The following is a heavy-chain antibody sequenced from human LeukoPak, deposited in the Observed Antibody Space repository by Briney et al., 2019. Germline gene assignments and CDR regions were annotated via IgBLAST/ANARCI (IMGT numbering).Heavy chain of an antibody. D-gene: IGHD3-16*01. Sequence: ASVKVSCKTSGYTFSDSYIHWVRQAPGQGLEWMGRINPKSGDPNYPQKFQGRVTMTRDTSISTAYMELSRLRSDDTAVYYCARGGGISYYDYVWGSLGPYHDLYYFDYWGQGTLVTVSS. J-gene: IGHJ4*02. CDR2: INPKSGDP. V-gene: IGHV1-2*06. CDR3: ARGGGISYYDYVWGSLGPYHDLYYFDY. CDR1: GYTFSDSY.